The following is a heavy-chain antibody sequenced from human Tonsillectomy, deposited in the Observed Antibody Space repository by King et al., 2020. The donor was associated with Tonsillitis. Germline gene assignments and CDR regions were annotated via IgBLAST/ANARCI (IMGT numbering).Heavy chain of an antibody. CDR3: SRGSFRSSWYRPYYYYYMDV. D-gene: IGHD6-13*01. V-gene: IGHV3-48*03. Sequence: EVQLVESGGGLAQPGGSLRLSCAASGFTFSSYEMNWVRQAPGKGLEWISYISGSGSTIYYADSVKGRFTISGDNAKNSLYLQMNSLRAEDTAVYYWSRGSFRSSWYRPYYYYYMDVWGNGTTVTVSS. CDR1: GFTFSSYE. J-gene: IGHJ6*03. CDR2: ISGSGSTI.